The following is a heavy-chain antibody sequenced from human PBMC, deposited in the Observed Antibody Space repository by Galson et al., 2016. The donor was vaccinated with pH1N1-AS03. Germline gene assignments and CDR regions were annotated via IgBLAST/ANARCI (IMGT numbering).Heavy chain of an antibody. D-gene: IGHD6-13*01. Sequence: SVKVSCKASRYIFTDYFLHWVRQAPGQGPEWMGRLNPRSGATDYAQKFKGRVTMTRDTSTSTAYMELRGLGSDDSAFYYCARVEGIASTTGDWGQGSLITVSS. J-gene: IGHJ4*02. CDR3: ARVEGIASTTGD. V-gene: IGHV1-2*06. CDR2: LNPRSGAT. CDR1: RYIFTDYF.